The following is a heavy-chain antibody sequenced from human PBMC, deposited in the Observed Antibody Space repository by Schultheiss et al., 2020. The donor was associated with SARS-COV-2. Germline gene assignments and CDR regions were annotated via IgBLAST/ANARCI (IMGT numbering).Heavy chain of an antibody. D-gene: IGHD2-2*03. Sequence: SQTLSLTCTVSGGSVSSGSYYWGWIRQPPGKGLEWIGSIYYSGSTYYNPSLKSRVTISVDTSKNQFSLKLSSVTAADTAVYYCASWSGYCSSTSCYDPVDYWGQGTLVTVSS. CDR3: ASWSGYCSSTSCYDPVDY. CDR2: IYYSGST. J-gene: IGHJ4*02. V-gene: IGHV4-39*07. CDR1: GGSVSSGSYY.